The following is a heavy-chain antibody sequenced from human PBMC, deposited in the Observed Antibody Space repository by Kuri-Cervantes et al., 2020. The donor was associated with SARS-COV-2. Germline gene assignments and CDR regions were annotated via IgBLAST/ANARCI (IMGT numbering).Heavy chain of an antibody. CDR2: INHSGST. V-gene: IGHV4-34*01. D-gene: IGHD1-1*01. Sequence: SQTLSLTCAVYGGSFSGYYWSWIRQPPGKGLEWIGEINHSGSTYYNPSLKSRVTISVDTSKNQFSLKLSSVTAADTAVYYCARERGSGTDYWGQGTLVTVSS. J-gene: IGHJ4*02. CDR1: GGSFSGYY. CDR3: ARERGSGTDY.